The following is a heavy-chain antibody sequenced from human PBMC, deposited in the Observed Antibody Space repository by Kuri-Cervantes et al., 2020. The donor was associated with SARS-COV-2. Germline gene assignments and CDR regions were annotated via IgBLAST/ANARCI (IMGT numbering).Heavy chain of an antibody. D-gene: IGHD6-19*01. J-gene: IGHJ4*02. CDR2: ISSSSSYI. Sequence: GGSLRLSCAASGFTFSSYSMNWVRQAPGKGLEWVSSISSSSSYIYYADSVKGRFTISSDNAKNSLYLQMNSLSAEDTAVYYCARAQQWLVHKYYFDYWGQGTLVTVSS. V-gene: IGHV3-21*01. CDR1: GFTFSSYS. CDR3: ARAQQWLVHKYYFDY.